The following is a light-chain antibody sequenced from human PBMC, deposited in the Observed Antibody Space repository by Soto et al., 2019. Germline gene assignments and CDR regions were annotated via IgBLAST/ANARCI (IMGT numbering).Light chain of an antibody. CDR1: SSDVGGYNY. V-gene: IGLV2-14*01. CDR2: DVS. J-gene: IGLJ1*01. Sequence: QSVLTQPASVSGSPGQSITISCTGTSSDVGGYNYVSWYQQHPGKAPKLMIYDVSNRPSGVSNRFSGSKSGNTASLTISGLQAEDEADYYCSSSTSSSTPSYVCVPGPEVTV. CDR3: SSSTSSSTPSYV.